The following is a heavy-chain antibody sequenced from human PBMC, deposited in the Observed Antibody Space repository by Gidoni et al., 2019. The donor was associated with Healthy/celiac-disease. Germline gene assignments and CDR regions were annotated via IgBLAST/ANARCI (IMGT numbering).Heavy chain of an antibody. V-gene: IGHV3-21*01. CDR2: ISSSSSYI. J-gene: IGHJ4*02. CDR1: GFTFRSYS. CDR3: ARDLEGYYGSGSYDPFDY. D-gene: IGHD3-10*01. Sequence: EVQLVESGGGLVTPGGSLSLSCAASGFTFRSYSMNWVRQAPGKGLEWVSSISSSSSYIYYADSVKGRFTISRDNAKNSLYLQMNSLRAEDTAVYYCARDLEGYYGSGSYDPFDYWGQGTLVTVSS.